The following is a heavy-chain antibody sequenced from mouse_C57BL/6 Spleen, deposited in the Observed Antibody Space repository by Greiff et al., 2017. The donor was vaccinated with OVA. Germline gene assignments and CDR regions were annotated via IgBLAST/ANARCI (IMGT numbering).Heavy chain of an antibody. Sequence: QVQLQQPGAELVKPGASVKMSCKASGYTFTSYWITWVKQRPGQGLEWIGDIYPGSGSTNYNEKFKSKATLTVDTSSSTAYMQLSSLTSEDSAVYYCARWGYYGNRRCFDVWGTGTTVTVSS. CDR2: IYPGSGST. V-gene: IGHV1-55*01. D-gene: IGHD2-1*01. CDR1: GYTFTSYW. J-gene: IGHJ1*03. CDR3: ARWGYYGNRRCFDV.